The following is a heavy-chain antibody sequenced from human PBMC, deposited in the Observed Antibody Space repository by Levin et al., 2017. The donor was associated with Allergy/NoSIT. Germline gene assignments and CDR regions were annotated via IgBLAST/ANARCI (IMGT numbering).Heavy chain of an antibody. CDR1: GFSFSTYG. D-gene: IGHD6-19*01. V-gene: IGHV3-13*01. J-gene: IGHJ4*02. CDR3: ARDSGSGLDY. CDR2: IGSAGDT. Sequence: GESLKISCAASGFSFSTYGMDWVRQATGKGLEWVSHIGSAGDTYYPDSVKGRLTISRENAKNYLYLQMNSLRAGDTAVYYCARDSGSGLDYWGQGTLVTVSS.